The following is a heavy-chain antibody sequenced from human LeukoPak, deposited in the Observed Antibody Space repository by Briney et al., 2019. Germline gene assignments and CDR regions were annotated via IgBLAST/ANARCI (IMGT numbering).Heavy chain of an antibody. Sequence: GGSLRLSCAASGFTFSNYNMTWVRQAPGKGLEWVSAISSGSSYIFYADSLKGRFTISRDNAKNSLYLHMNGLRAEDTALYYCARYSGTYRDYWGQGTLVTVSS. J-gene: IGHJ4*02. CDR3: ARYSGTYRDY. CDR1: GFTFSNYN. V-gene: IGHV3-21*01. CDR2: ISSGSSYI. D-gene: IGHD1-26*01.